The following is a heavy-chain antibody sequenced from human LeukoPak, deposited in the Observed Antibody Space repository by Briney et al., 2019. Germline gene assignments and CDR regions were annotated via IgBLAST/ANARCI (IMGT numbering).Heavy chain of an antibody. CDR1: GFTFSSYG. D-gene: IGHD3-3*01. CDR3: ARDPYDFWSGSDY. J-gene: IGHJ4*02. Sequence: GGSLRLSCAASGFTFSSYGMHWVRQAPGKGPEWVAVISYDGSNKYYADSVKGRFTISRDNSKNTLYLQMNSLRAEDTAVYYCARDPYDFWSGSDYWGQGTLVTVSS. V-gene: IGHV3-30*19. CDR2: ISYDGSNK.